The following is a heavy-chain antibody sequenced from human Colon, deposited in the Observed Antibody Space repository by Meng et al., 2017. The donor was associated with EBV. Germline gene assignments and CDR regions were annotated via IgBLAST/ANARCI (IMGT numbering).Heavy chain of an antibody. Sequence: QRPLQVYGSGLLKHYQTRSLSWFVAGDSGTNGCYSWSWTRHPPAKGLEWIGYMYHSGSNKYNPSLKSRVTISVDTSKNQFSLKLISVTAADTAVYYCARDTSTWGNKGLDHWGQGILVTVSS. CDR1: GDSGTNGCYS. CDR2: MYHSGSN. V-gene: IGHV4-30-2*01. J-gene: IGHJ4*02. CDR3: ARDTSTWGNKGLDH. D-gene: IGHD7-27*01.